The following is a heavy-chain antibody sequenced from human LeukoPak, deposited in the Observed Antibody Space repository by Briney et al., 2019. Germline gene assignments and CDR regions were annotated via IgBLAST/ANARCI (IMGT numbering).Heavy chain of an antibody. J-gene: IGHJ4*02. CDR3: ARDSTTVTPLYYFDY. Sequence: TGGSLRLSCAASGFTFSSYAMHWVRQAPGKGLEWVAVISYDGSNKYYADSVKGRFTISRDNSKNTLYLQMNSLRAEDTAVYYCARDSTTVTPLYYFDYWGQGTLVTVSS. V-gene: IGHV3-30*04. CDR1: GFTFSSYA. CDR2: ISYDGSNK. D-gene: IGHD4-11*01.